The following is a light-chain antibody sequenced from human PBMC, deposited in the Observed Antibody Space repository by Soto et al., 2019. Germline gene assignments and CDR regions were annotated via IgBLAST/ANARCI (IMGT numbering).Light chain of an antibody. Sequence: QSALTQPPSASGSPGQSVTISCTGTSSDVGGYNYVSWYQQHPGKVPKLIIYEVNKRPSGVPDRFSGPNSGNTASLIVAGLPAEDEDDYYCTSYAGGNNVFGTGTKLTVL. CDR3: TSYAGGNNV. V-gene: IGLV2-8*01. CDR2: EVN. J-gene: IGLJ1*01. CDR1: SSDVGGYNY.